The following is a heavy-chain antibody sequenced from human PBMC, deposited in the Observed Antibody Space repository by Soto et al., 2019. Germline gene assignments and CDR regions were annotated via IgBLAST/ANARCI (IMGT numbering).Heavy chain of an antibody. CDR2: MNPNSGNT. Sequence: GASVKVSCKASGYTFTSYDINWVRQATGQGLEWMGWMNPNSGNTGYAQKFQGRVTMTRNTSISTAYMELSSLRSEDTAVYYCARGGYYDFWSGYPYNWFDPWGQGTLVTVSS. CDR3: ARGGYYDFWSGYPYNWFDP. CDR1: GYTFTSYD. J-gene: IGHJ5*02. V-gene: IGHV1-8*01. D-gene: IGHD3-3*01.